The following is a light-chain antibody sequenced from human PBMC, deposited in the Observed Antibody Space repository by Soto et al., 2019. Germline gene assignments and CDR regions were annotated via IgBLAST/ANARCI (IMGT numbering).Light chain of an antibody. CDR2: NND. Sequence: QSALAQPPSASVTPGQRVTISCSGSGSNIGPNYVYWFQQFPGTAPKLLIYNNDQRPSGVPDRFSGSKSGTSASLDISGLRSEDEADYYCAAWDDSLSGRVFGGGTQLTVL. V-gene: IGLV1-47*02. J-gene: IGLJ3*02. CDR1: GSNIGPNY. CDR3: AAWDDSLSGRV.